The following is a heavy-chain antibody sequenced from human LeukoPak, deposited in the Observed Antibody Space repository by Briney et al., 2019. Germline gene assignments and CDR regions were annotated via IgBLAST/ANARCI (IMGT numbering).Heavy chain of an antibody. CDR2: ISGSGGST. D-gene: IGHD5-12*01. Sequence: PGGSLRLSCAATEFTFSNYAMSWVRQSPGKGLEWVSGISGSGGSTDYADSVKGRFTISRDNAKNTLYLQMNSLRDEDTAVYFCARDHIVATPFDYWGQGTLVTVSS. CDR3: ARDHIVATPFDY. V-gene: IGHV3-23*01. J-gene: IGHJ4*02. CDR1: EFTFSNYA.